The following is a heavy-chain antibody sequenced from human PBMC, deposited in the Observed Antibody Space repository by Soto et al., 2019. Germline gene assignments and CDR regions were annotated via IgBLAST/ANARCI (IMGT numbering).Heavy chain of an antibody. D-gene: IGHD5-12*01. V-gene: IGHV3-33*01. J-gene: IGHJ3*02. Sequence: QVQLVESGGGVVQPGRSLRLSCAASGFTFSSYGMHWVRKAPGKGLEWVAVIWYDGSNKYYADSVKGRVTISRDNSKNTLYLQMNRLRAEDTAVYYCARDERPLVALDAFYIWGQGTMVTVSS. CDR2: IWYDGSNK. CDR3: ARDERPLVALDAFYI. CDR1: GFTFSSYG.